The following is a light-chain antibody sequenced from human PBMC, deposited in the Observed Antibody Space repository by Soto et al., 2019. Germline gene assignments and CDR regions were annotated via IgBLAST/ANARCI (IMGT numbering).Light chain of an antibody. CDR3: LQESNYPLT. V-gene: IGKV1-6*01. CDR1: QGVRDD. Sequence: IQMTQSPSSLSASVGDRVTITCRASQGVRDDVGWYQQKPGKAPKLLIYSASTLQSGVPSRFNGSGAGTDFTLPISGLQPEDFATYYCLQESNYPLTVGGGTKVEI. CDR2: SAS. J-gene: IGKJ4*01.